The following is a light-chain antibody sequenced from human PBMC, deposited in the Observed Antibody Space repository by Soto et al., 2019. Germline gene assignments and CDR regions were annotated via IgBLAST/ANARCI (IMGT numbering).Light chain of an antibody. V-gene: IGKV3D-15*01. CDR2: GAS. CDR3: QHYNNWPRT. Sequence: EIVLTQSPATLSVSPGERATLSCRASQSFSSNLAWYRQKPGQAPRLVIYGASTRATGIPARFSGSGSGTEFTLTISSLQSEDFAVYYCQHYNNWPRTFGQGTKLEIK. J-gene: IGKJ2*01. CDR1: QSFSSN.